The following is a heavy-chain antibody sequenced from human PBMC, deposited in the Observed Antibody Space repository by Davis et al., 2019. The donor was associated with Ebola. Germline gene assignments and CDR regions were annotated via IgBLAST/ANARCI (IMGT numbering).Heavy chain of an antibody. CDR3: ASPVVVIKGGDY. D-gene: IGHD3-22*01. V-gene: IGHV3-11*01. CDR2: ISSSGSTI. J-gene: IGHJ4*02. Sequence: PGGSLRLSCAASGFTFSDYYMSWIRQAPRKGMEWVSYISSSGSTIYYADSVKGRFTISRDNAKNSLYLQMNSLSAEDTAVYYCASPVVVIKGGDYWGQGTLVTVSS. CDR1: GFTFSDYY.